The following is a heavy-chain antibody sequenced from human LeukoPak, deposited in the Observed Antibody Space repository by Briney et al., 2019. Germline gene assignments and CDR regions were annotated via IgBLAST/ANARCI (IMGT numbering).Heavy chain of an antibody. V-gene: IGHV3-23*01. CDR2: ISGSGGST. D-gene: IGHD2-2*01. J-gene: IGHJ4*02. Sequence: GGSLRLSCAASGFTFSSYAMSWVRQAPGKGLEWVSAISGSGGSTYYADSVKGRFTISRDNSKNALYLQMNSLRAEDTAVYYCAKDPPDCSSTSCYVDPPGTDYWGQGTLVTVSS. CDR3: AKDPPDCSSTSCYVDPPGTDY. CDR1: GFTFSSYA.